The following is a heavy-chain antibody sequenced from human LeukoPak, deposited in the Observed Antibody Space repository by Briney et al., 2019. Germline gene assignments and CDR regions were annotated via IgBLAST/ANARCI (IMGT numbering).Heavy chain of an antibody. CDR2: ISYDGSNK. V-gene: IGHV3-30*18. J-gene: IGHJ4*02. D-gene: IGHD4-17*01. Sequence: GRSLRLSCAASGFTFSSYGMHWVRQAPGKGLEWVAVISYDGSNKYYADSVKGRFTISRDNSKNTLYLQMNSLRAEDTAVYYCAKDQGHYYGDYGQVGYWGQGTLVTVSS. CDR1: GFTFSSYG. CDR3: AKDQGHYYGDYGQVGY.